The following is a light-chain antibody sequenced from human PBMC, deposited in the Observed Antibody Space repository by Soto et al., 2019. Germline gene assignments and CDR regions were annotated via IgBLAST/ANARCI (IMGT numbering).Light chain of an antibody. J-gene: IGKJ2*01. CDR2: AAV. CDR1: QSVRFNF. CDR3: QKYDTSPYT. V-gene: IGKV3-20*01. Sequence: EIVVTQSPGTLSLSPGERATLSCRTSQSVRFNFLAWYQQKVGQAPRLLIYAAVGRATGVPDRFSASGSGTDFTLTIGRLEPEDFAVYYCQKYDTSPYTFGQGTKLEIK.